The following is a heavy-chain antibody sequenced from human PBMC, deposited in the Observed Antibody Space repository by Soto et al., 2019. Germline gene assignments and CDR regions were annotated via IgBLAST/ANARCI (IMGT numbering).Heavy chain of an antibody. Sequence: QVQLVESGGGVVQPGMSLRLSCAASGFTFSTYGMHWVRQAPGKGLEWVAAILKDGSQQFYADSVKGRLTISRDNSKNTLALETNSLRAEDTAVYYCTKDPANLGNGFDPWGQGTLVTVSS. CDR2: ILKDGSQQ. V-gene: IGHV3-30*18. CDR3: TKDPANLGNGFDP. CDR1: GFTFSTYG. J-gene: IGHJ5*02.